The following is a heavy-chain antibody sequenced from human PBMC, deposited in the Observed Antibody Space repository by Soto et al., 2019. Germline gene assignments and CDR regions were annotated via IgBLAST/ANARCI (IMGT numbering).Heavy chain of an antibody. D-gene: IGHD5-18*01. V-gene: IGHV3-23*01. CDR1: GFSFSSFA. Sequence: EVQLLESGGGLVQPGGSLRLSCAASGFSFSSFAMSWVRQAPGKGLEWVSTISAGGGSTPYAGSVKGRFTISIDNSKNPLHLQMTTLRPEHTVVYYCAGIKKRMVRSDAFVMRGKATMVTVSS. CDR2: ISAGGGST. J-gene: IGHJ3*02. CDR3: AGIKKRMVRSDAFVM.